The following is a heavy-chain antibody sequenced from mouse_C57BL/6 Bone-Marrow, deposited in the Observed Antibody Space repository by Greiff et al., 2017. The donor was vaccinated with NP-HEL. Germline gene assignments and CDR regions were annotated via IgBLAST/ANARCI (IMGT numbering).Heavy chain of an antibody. V-gene: IGHV1-81*01. Sequence: QVQLQQSGAELARPGASVKLSCKASGYTFTSYGISWVKQSTGQGLEWIGEIYPRSGNTYYNEKFKGKATLTADKSSSTAYMELRSLTSEDSAVYFCARGRECITTVVAHFDYWGQGTTLTVSS. CDR1: GYTFTSYG. D-gene: IGHD1-1*01. CDR2: IYPRSGNT. J-gene: IGHJ2*01. CDR3: ARGRECITTVVAHFDY.